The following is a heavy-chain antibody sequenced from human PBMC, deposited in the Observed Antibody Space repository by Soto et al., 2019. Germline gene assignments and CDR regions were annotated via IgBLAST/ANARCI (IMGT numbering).Heavy chain of an antibody. CDR3: ARSYSSGWEFDY. Sequence: SVKVSCKASGGTFSSYAISWVRQAPGQGLEWMGGIIPIFGTANYAQKFQGRVTITADKSTSTAYMELNSLRVEDTAVYYCARSYSSGWEFDYWGQGTQVTVSS. D-gene: IGHD6-19*01. CDR2: IIPIFGTA. V-gene: IGHV1-69*06. J-gene: IGHJ4*02. CDR1: GGTFSSYA.